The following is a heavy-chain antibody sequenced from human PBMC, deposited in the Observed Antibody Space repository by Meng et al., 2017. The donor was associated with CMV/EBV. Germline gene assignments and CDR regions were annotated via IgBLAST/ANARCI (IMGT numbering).Heavy chain of an antibody. J-gene: IGHJ4*02. CDR1: GFTFSTYS. CDR2: ITSSSSTI. CDR3: AGTNIVDY. D-gene: IGHD2/OR15-2a*01. Sequence: GESLKISCVASGFTFSTYSMNWVRQAPGKGLEWLSYITSSSSTIYYADSVKGRFTISRDNAKNSLYLQMNSLRAEDTAVYYCAGTNIVDYWGQGTLVTVSS. V-gene: IGHV3-48*04.